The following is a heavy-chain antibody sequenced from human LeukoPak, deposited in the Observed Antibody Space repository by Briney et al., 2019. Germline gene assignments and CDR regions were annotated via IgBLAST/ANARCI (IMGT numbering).Heavy chain of an antibody. D-gene: IGHD2-2*01. CDR1: GFTFSSYG. CDR3: AKDLPRIVVVPAATFDY. CDR2: IRYDGSNK. Sequence: GGSLRLSCAASGFTFSSYGMHWVRQAPGKGLEWVAFIRYDGSNKYYADSVKGRFTISRDNSKNTLYLQMNSLRAEDTAVYYCAKDLPRIVVVPAATFDYWGQGTLVTVSS. J-gene: IGHJ4*02. V-gene: IGHV3-30*02.